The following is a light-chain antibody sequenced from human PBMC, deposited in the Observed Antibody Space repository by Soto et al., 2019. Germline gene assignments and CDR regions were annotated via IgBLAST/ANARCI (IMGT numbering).Light chain of an antibody. V-gene: IGLV2-14*01. J-gene: IGLJ1*01. CDR3: SSYTSSSPCV. CDR1: SSDVGGYRY. CDR2: EVS. Sequence: QSALTQPASVSGSPGQSITIPCTGTSSDVGGYRYVSWYQHHPGKAPKLVIYEVSNRPSGVSNRFSGFKSGNTASLTISGLQAEDEADYYCSSYTSSSPCVFGTGTKVTVL.